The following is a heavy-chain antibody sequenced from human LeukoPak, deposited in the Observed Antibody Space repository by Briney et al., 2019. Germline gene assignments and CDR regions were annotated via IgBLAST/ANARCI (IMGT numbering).Heavy chain of an antibody. Sequence: GGSLRLSCAASRFTVSSNYMSWVRQAPGRGLEWVSVIYSGGSTYYADSVKGRFTISRDNSKNTLYLQMNSLRAEDTAVYYCAAGLGYCSSTSCPPYGMDVWGQGTTVTVSS. CDR1: RFTVSSNY. CDR3: AAGLGYCSSTSCPPYGMDV. D-gene: IGHD2-2*01. J-gene: IGHJ6*02. V-gene: IGHV3-53*01. CDR2: IYSGGST.